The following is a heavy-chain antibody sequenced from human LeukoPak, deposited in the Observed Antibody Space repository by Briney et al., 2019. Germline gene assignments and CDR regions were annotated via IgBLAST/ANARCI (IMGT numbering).Heavy chain of an antibody. D-gene: IGHD1-26*01. CDR1: GYTFSNYY. CDR3: ARGSSGSYYNYFDY. Sequence: GASVKVSCKASGYTFSNYYMHWVRQAPGQGIEWMGLINPSGGSTSYAQKFQGRVTMTRDTSTTTFYMDLSSLRSEDTAVYYCARGSSGSYYNYFDYWGQGTLVTVSS. V-gene: IGHV1-46*01. CDR2: INPSGGST. J-gene: IGHJ4*02.